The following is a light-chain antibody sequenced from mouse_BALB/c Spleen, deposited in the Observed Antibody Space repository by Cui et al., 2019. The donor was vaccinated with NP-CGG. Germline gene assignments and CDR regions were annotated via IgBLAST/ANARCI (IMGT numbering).Light chain of an antibody. CDR3: ALWYSNHWV. CDR2: GTN. CDR1: TGAVTTSNY. Sequence: AVVTQVSAPIKSPGETVTLTCRSSTGAVTTSNYANWVQEQPDHLFTGLIGGTNNRAPGVPARFSGSLIGDKAALTITGTQTEDEAIYFCALWYSNHWVFGGGTKLTVL. V-gene: IGLV1*01. J-gene: IGLJ1*01.